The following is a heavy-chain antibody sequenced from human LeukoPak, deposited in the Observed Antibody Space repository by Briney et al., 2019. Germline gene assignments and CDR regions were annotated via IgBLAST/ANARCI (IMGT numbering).Heavy chain of an antibody. J-gene: IGHJ4*02. V-gene: IGHV4-34*01. CDR2: INHSGST. CDR1: GGSFSGYY. CDR3: ARGDYYYDSSGEFDY. Sequence: SETLSLTCAVYGGSFSGYYWSWIRQPPGKGLEWIGEINHSGSTNYNPSLKSRVTISVDTSKNQFSLKLSSVTAAGTAVYYCARGDYYYDSSGEFDYWGQGTLVTVSS. D-gene: IGHD3-22*01.